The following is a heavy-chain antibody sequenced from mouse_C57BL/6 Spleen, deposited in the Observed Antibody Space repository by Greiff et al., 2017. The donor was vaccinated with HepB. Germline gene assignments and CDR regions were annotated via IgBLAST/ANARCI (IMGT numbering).Heavy chain of an antibody. CDR2: IDPENGDT. CDR1: GLNIKDDY. D-gene: IGHD2-3*01. CDR3: TTGDDGYFAY. J-gene: IGHJ3*01. Sequence: EVQLQQSGAELVRPGASVKLSCTASGLNIKDDYMHWVKQRPEQGLEWIGWIDPENGDTEYASKFQGKATITADTSSTTAYLQLSSLTSEDTAVYYCTTGDDGYFAYWGQGTLVTVSA. V-gene: IGHV14-4*01.